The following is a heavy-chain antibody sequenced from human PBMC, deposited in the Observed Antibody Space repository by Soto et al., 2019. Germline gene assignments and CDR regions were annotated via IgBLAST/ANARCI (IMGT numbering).Heavy chain of an antibody. CDR2: IYHSGST. Sequence: TMCLTCAVADGSSSISDWWSMFRKPPGKGLEWIGEIYHSGSTNYNPSLKSRVTISVDKSKNQFSLKLSSVTAADTAVYYCAREHTFGELLLGLDYWGQGTLVTVSS. J-gene: IGHJ4*02. V-gene: IGHV4-4*02. CDR1: DGSSSISDW. D-gene: IGHD3-10*01. CDR3: AREHTFGELLLGLDY.